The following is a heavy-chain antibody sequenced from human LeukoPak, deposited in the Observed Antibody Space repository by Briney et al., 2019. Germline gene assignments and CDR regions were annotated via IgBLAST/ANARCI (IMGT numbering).Heavy chain of an antibody. D-gene: IGHD3-22*01. J-gene: IGHJ4*02. CDR3: AKEVYTYYYDSSVGGY. V-gene: IGHV3-66*01. CDR1: GFTVSSNY. CDR2: IYSGGST. Sequence: PGGSLRLSCAASGFTVSSNYMSWVRQAPGKGLEWVSVIYSGGSTYYADSVKGRFTISRDNSKNTLYLQMNSLRAEDTAVYYCAKEVYTYYYDSSVGGYWGQGTLVTVSS.